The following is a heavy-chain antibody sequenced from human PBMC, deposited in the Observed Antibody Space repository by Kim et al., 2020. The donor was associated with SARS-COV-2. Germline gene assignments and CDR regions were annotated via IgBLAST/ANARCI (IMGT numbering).Heavy chain of an antibody. V-gene: IGHV3-7*01. CDR3: ASQNTAMVGRGH. CDR2: IKGDGSEK. D-gene: IGHD5-18*01. J-gene: IGHJ4*02. CDR1: GFTFSNYR. Sequence: GGSLRLSCRASGFTFSNYRMSWVRQAPGKGLEWVACIKGDGSEKHYVDSVRGRFTISRDNTKNSLFLEITSLRAEDTALYYCASQNTAMVGRGHWGQGALVIVS.